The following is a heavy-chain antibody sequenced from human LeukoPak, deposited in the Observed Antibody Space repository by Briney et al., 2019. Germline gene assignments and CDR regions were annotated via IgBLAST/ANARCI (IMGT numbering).Heavy chain of an antibody. CDR1: GGPISGYY. V-gene: IGHV4-4*07. CDR2: IYNSENT. Sequence: PSETLSLTCTVSGGPISGYYWSWIRQPAGRGLEWIGRIYNSENTDYNPSLKSRVTMSIDTSKNQFSLKLSSVTAADTAVYYCASTDWNYAQWGRGILVTVSS. J-gene: IGHJ4*02. D-gene: IGHD1-7*01. CDR3: ASTDWNYAQ.